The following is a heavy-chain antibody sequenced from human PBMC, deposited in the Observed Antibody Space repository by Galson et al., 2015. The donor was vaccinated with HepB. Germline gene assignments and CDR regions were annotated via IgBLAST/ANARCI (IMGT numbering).Heavy chain of an antibody. Sequence: SVKVSCKASGYTFTGYYMHWVRQAPGQGLEWMGWINPNSGGTNYAQKFQGRVTMTRDTSISTAYMELSRLRSDDTAVYYCARTLLRFLEWLPAYWGQGTLVTVSS. V-gene: IGHV1-2*02. CDR2: INPNSGGT. CDR3: ARTLLRFLEWLPAY. CDR1: GYTFTGYY. J-gene: IGHJ4*02. D-gene: IGHD3-3*01.